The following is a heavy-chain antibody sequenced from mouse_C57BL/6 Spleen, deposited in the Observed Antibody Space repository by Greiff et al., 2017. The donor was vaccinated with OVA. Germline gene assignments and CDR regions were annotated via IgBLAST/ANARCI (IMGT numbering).Heavy chain of an antibody. CDR1: GYAFSSYW. D-gene: IGHD3-2*02. Sequence: VKLMESGAELVKPGASVKISCKASGYAFSSYWMNWVKQRPGKGLEWIGQIYPGDGDTNYNGKFKGKATLTADKSSSTAYMQLSSLTSEDSAVYFCAREAESRGAMDYWGQGTSVTVSS. CDR2: IYPGDGDT. V-gene: IGHV1-80*01. J-gene: IGHJ4*01. CDR3: AREAESRGAMDY.